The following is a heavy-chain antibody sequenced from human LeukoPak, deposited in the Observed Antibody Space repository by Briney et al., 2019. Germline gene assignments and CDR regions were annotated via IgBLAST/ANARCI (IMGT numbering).Heavy chain of an antibody. J-gene: IGHJ5*02. CDR1: GGSISSYY. V-gene: IGHV4-59*01. Sequence: SETLSLTCTVPGGSISSYYWSWIRQPPGKGLEWIGYIYYSGSTNYNPSLKSRVTISVDTSKNQFSLKLGSVTAADTAVYYCARVSSGWFLFDPWGQGTLVTVSS. D-gene: IGHD6-19*01. CDR3: ARVSSGWFLFDP. CDR2: IYYSGST.